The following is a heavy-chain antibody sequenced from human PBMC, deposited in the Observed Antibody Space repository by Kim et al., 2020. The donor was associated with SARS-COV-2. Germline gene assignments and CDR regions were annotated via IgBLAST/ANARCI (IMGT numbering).Heavy chain of an antibody. Sequence: SETLSLTCAVYGGSFSGYYWSWIRQPPGKVLEWIGEINHSGSTNYNPSLKSRVTLSGDTSKNQFSLKLSSVTAADTAVYYCATGAGYSSSWYVYWGQGTLVTVSS. J-gene: IGHJ4*02. D-gene: IGHD6-13*01. V-gene: IGHV4-34*01. CDR1: GGSFSGYY. CDR3: ATGAGYSSSWYVY. CDR2: INHSGST.